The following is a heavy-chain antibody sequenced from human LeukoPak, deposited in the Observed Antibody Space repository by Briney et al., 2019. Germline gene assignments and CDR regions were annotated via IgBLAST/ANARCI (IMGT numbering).Heavy chain of an antibody. CDR3: ARVGVVVAATGNLWFDP. Sequence: GGSLRLSCAASGFTFSSYEMNWVRQAQGKGLRWFSYISSSGTTIYYADSVKGRFTISRDNAKNSLYLQMNSLRAEDTAVYYCARVGVVVAATGNLWFDPWGQGTLVTVSS. CDR2: ISSSGTTI. CDR1: GFTFSSYE. V-gene: IGHV3-48*03. D-gene: IGHD2-15*01. J-gene: IGHJ5*02.